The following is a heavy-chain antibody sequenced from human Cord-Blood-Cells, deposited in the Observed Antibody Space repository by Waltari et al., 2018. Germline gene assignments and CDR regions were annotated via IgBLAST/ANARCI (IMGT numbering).Heavy chain of an antibody. D-gene: IGHD7-27*01. CDR3: ARVPVSTGDQGY. CDR1: GFSLSNARMG. CDR2: IFSNDEK. Sequence: QVTLKESGPVLVKPTETLTLTCTVSGFSLSNARMGVSWIRQPPGKALEWLAHIFSNDEKSYSTSLEGQPTHSKETSKSPVGPTRNNKEPVDTATIYCARVPVSTGDQGYWGQGTLVTVSS. V-gene: IGHV2-26*01. J-gene: IGHJ4*02.